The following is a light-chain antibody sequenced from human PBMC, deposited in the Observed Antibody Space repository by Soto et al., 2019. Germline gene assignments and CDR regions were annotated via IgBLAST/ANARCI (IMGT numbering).Light chain of an antibody. CDR2: AAS. CDR1: HSINNY. J-gene: IGKJ2*02. V-gene: IGKV1-39*01. Sequence: IQMTQSPSSLSASVGDRVIITCRSDHSINNYLYCYQQKPGNVPKLLIYAASTLKSVGPSRFSGSGYGRVFTLTINSLHPEDFATYYCQHSYSTLWTFGRGTRVEI. CDR3: QHSYSTLWT.